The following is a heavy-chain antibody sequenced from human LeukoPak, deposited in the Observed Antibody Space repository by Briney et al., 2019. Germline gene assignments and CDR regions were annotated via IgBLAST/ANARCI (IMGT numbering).Heavy chain of an antibody. Sequence: SETLSLTCAVYGGSFSGYYWSWIRQPPGKGLEWIGEINHSGSTNYNPSLKSRVTISVDTSKNQFSLKLSSVTAAETAVYYCARAKSRGIGYSSSRRAFDIWGQGTMVTVSS. J-gene: IGHJ3*02. CDR3: ARAKSRGIGYSSSRRAFDI. D-gene: IGHD6-13*01. CDR1: GGSFSGYY. V-gene: IGHV4-34*01. CDR2: INHSGST.